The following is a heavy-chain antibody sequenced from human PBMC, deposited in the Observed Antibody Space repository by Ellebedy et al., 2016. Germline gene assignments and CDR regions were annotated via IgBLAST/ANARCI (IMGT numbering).Heavy chain of an antibody. D-gene: IGHD3-9*01. Sequence: GGSLRLSCAASGFTFSSYAMHWVRQAPGKGLEWVAVISYDGSNKYYADSVKGRFTISRDNSKNTLYLQMNSLRAEDTAVYYCAGIWGIFDWLSLYVDQYYFDYWGQGTLVTVSS. CDR3: AGIWGIFDWLSLYVDQYYFDY. J-gene: IGHJ4*02. CDR1: GFTFSSYA. CDR2: ISYDGSNK. V-gene: IGHV3-30-3*01.